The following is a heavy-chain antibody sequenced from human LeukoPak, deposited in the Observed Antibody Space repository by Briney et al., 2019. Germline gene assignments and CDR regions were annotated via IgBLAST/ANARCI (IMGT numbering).Heavy chain of an antibody. V-gene: IGHV3-23*01. J-gene: IGHJ6*03. CDR3: AKDGSGWYSQFSYYYMDV. D-gene: IGHD6-19*01. CDR1: GFTFKNYA. Sequence: GGSLRVSCVGFGFTFKNYAMNWVRQAPGKGLEWVAGITGRADKTYYAESVKGRFTISRDNSNNTLHLQMNSLRVDDTAVYYCAKDGSGWYSQFSYYYMDVWGIGTTVTVSS. CDR2: ITGRADKT.